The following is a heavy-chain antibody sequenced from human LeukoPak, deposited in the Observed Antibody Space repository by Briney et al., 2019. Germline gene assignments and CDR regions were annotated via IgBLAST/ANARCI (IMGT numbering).Heavy chain of an antibody. CDR3: ARGNRRGIAANY. CDR2: ISSSGSTI. J-gene: IGHJ4*02. Sequence: GGPLRLSCAASGFTFSDYYMTWIRQAPGKGLEWVSYISSSGSTIYYADSVKGRFTISRDNAKNSLYLQMNSLRVEDTAVYYCARGNRRGIAANYWGQGTLVTVSS. D-gene: IGHD6-13*01. CDR1: GFTFSDYY. V-gene: IGHV3-11*01.